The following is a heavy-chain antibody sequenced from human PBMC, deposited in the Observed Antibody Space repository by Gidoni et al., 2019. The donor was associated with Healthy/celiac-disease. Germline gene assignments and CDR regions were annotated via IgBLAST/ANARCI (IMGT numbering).Heavy chain of an antibody. CDR3: ARWELLGDYYYYGMDV. D-gene: IGHD1-26*01. CDR1: GGTFSNYA. J-gene: IGHJ6*02. CDR2: IIPIFGTA. Sequence: VKVSCKASGGTFSNYAISWVRQAPGQGLEWMGGIIPIFGTANYAQKFQGRVTITADESTSTAYMELSSLRSEDTAVYYCARWELLGDYYYYGMDVWGQGTTVTVSS. V-gene: IGHV1-69*01.